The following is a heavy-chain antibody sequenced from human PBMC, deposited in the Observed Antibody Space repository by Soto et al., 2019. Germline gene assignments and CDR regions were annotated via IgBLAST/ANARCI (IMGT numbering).Heavy chain of an antibody. CDR3: AKDVRWGYY. D-gene: IGHD2-21*01. CDR1: GGSISSYY. J-gene: IGHJ4*02. Sequence: PSETLSLTCTVSGGSISSYYWSWIRQPPGKGLEWIGDIYHSGSTSYNPSLKSRVTISVDKSKKQFSLKLNSVTAADTAVYYCAKDVRWGYYWGQGTLVTVSS. CDR2: IYHSGST. V-gene: IGHV4-59*12.